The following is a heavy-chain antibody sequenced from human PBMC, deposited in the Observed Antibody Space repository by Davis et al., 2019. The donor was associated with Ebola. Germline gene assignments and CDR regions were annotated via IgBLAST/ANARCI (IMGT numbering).Heavy chain of an antibody. J-gene: IGHJ4*02. Sequence: GGSLRLSCAASGFTFSSYWMSWVRQAPGKGLEWVANIKQDGSEKYYVDSVKGRFTISRDNAKNSLYLQMSSVRADDTAMYYCARDLVYGGNAFFDYWGQGTPVSVSS. CDR1: GFTFSSYW. V-gene: IGHV3-7*03. CDR3: ARDLVYGGNAFFDY. CDR2: IKQDGSEK. D-gene: IGHD4-23*01.